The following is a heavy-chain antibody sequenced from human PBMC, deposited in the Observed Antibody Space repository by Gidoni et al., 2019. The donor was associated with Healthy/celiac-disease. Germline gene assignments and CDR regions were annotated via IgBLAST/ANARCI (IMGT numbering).Heavy chain of an antibody. CDR3: AKDLGRGYDLGIFDY. J-gene: IGHJ4*02. D-gene: IGHD5-12*01. V-gene: IGHV3-30*18. CDR1: GFTFSSYG. Sequence: QVQLVESGGGVVQPGRSLRLSCAASGFTFSSYGMHWVRQAPGKGLEWVAVISDDGSNKYYADSVKGRFTISRDNSKNTLYLQMNSLRAEDTAVYYCAKDLGRGYDLGIFDYWGQGTLVTVSS. CDR2: ISDDGSNK.